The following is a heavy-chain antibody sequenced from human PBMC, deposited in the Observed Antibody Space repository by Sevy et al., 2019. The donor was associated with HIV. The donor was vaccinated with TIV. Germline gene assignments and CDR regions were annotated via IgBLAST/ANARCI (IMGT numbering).Heavy chain of an antibody. CDR1: AFTVSSNY. V-gene: IGHV3-53*01. CDR3: AKDLYYDSSGYYSPFDY. J-gene: IGHJ4*02. Sequence: GGSLRLSCAASAFTVSSNYMSWVRQAPGKGLEWVSVIYSGGSTYYADSVKGRFTISRDNSKNTLYLQMNSLRAEDTAVYYCAKDLYYDSSGYYSPFDYWGQGTLVTVSS. D-gene: IGHD3-22*01. CDR2: IYSGGST.